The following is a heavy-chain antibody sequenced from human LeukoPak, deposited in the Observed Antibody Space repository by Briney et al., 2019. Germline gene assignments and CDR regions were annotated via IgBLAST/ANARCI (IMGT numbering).Heavy chain of an antibody. CDR1: GYTFIGYY. Sequence: GASVKVSCKASGYTFIGYYMHWVRQAPGQGLEWMGWINPNNGGTNYAQKFQGRVTMTRDTSISTAYMELSRLRSDDTAVYYCAREGVGIVVVPAAEFDYWGQGTLVTVSS. J-gene: IGHJ4*02. V-gene: IGHV1-2*02. D-gene: IGHD2-2*03. CDR2: INPNNGGT. CDR3: AREGVGIVVVPAAEFDY.